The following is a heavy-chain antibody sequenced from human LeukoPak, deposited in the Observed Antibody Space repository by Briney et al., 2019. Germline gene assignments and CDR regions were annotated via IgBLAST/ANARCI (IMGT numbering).Heavy chain of an antibody. D-gene: IGHD2-2*01. CDR1: GYTFTSYY. CDR2: INPNSGGT. Sequence: GASVKVSCKASGYTFTSYYMHWVRQAPGQGLEWMGWINPNSGGTNYAQKFQGRVTMTRDTSIGTAYMELSRLRSDDTAVYYCARGGIVVVPAATRYTRYYYYMDVWGKGTTVTVSS. V-gene: IGHV1-2*02. CDR3: ARGGIVVVPAATRYTRYYYYMDV. J-gene: IGHJ6*03.